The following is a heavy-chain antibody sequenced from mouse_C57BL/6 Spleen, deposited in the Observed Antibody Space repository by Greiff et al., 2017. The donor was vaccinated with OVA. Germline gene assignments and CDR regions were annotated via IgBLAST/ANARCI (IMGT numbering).Heavy chain of an antibody. CDR1: GYTFTSYW. CDR3: ARSGYGSSYWYVDG. D-gene: IGHD1-1*01. V-gene: IGHV1-64*01. J-gene: IGHJ1*03. CDR2: IHPNSGST. Sequence: QVQLQQPGAELVKPGASVKLSCKASGYTFTSYWMHWVKKRPGQGLEWIGMIHPNSGSTNYNEKFKSKATLTVDKSSSTAYMQLSSLTSEDSAVYYCARSGYGSSYWYVDGWGTGTTVTVSS.